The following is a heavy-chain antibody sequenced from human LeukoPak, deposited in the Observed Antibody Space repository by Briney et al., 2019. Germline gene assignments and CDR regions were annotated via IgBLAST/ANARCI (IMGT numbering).Heavy chain of an antibody. Sequence: GGSLRLSCAASGFTFSSYEMNWVRQAPGKGLEWVSYISSSGSTIYYADSAKGRFTISRDNAKNSLYLQVNSLRAEDTAVYYCAREPLQYCSGGSCYSRGWFDPWGQGTLATVSS. CDR1: GFTFSSYE. D-gene: IGHD2-15*01. CDR3: AREPLQYCSGGSCYSRGWFDP. V-gene: IGHV3-48*03. J-gene: IGHJ5*02. CDR2: ISSSGSTI.